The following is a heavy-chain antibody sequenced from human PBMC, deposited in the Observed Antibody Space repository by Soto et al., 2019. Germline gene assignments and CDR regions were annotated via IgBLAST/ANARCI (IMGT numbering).Heavy chain of an antibody. CDR1: VYSFTTYC. CDR3: ARQEATYYNFYGMDV. V-gene: IGHV5-51*01. J-gene: IGHJ6*02. CDR2: IHPCESDT. Sequence: PGESLKISCKSYVYSFTTYCIAWLRQMPVKGLEWMGSIHPCESDTRYSPSFQGQVTISADRSITTAYLQWSSLKASDTAMYYCARQEATYYNFYGMDVWGQGTTVTVSS.